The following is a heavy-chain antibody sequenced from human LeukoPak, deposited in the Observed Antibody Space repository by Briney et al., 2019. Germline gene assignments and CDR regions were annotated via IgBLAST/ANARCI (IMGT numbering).Heavy chain of an antibody. CDR1: GFTFGDYA. J-gene: IGHJ5*02. CDR2: IRSKAYGGTT. CDR3: ISNWFDP. V-gene: IGHV3-49*04. Sequence: GGSLRLSCTASGFTFGDYAVSWVRQAPGKGLEWVGFIRSKAYGGTTEYAASVKGRFTISRDDSKSIAYLQMNSLKTEDTAVYYCISNWFDPWGQGTLVTVSS.